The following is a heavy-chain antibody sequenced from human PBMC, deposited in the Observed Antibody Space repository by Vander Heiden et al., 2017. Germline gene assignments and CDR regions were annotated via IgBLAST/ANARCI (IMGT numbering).Heavy chain of an antibody. Sequence: EGQLVESRGGWVQPGGSLKLSASASRSTFNVFCIHWVRQASGKRLEWVGRIRNKPNNSTKAYAASVKGRFTISRDDSGNTAYLQMSSLKTEDTAVYSCARQRSDGGLEYWGQGTLVTASS. V-gene: IGHV3-73*01. CDR2: IRNKPNNSTK. D-gene: IGHD2-21*01. CDR3: ARQRSDGGLEY. CDR1: RSTFNVFC. J-gene: IGHJ4*02.